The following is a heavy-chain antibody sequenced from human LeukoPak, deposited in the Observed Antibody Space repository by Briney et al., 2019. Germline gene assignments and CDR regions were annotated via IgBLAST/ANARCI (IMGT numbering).Heavy chain of an antibody. CDR1: GFTFSSYW. CDR2: IKQDGSEK. V-gene: IGHV3-7*01. J-gene: IGHJ6*03. Sequence: GGSLRLSCAASGFTFSSYWMSWVRQAPGKGLEWVANIKQDGSEKYYVDSVKGRFTISRDNAKNSLYLQMNSLRAEDTAVYYCAGRGYDILTGYYPWYYYYYMDVWGKGTTVTVSS. D-gene: IGHD3-9*01. CDR3: AGRGYDILTGYYPWYYYYYMDV.